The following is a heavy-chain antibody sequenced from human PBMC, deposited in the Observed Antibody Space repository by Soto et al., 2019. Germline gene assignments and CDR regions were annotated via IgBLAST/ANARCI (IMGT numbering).Heavy chain of an antibody. CDR1: GGSFSSYA. V-gene: IGHV1-69*13. J-gene: IGHJ4*02. Sequence: SVKVSCKASGGSFSSYAISWVRQAPGQGLEWMGGIIPIFGTPSYAQKFQGRVTITADESTSTAYMELSSLRSEDTAVYYCAREYSSSSGRFDNWGQGTLVTVSS. CDR3: AREYSSSSGRFDN. D-gene: IGHD6-6*01. CDR2: IIPIFGTP.